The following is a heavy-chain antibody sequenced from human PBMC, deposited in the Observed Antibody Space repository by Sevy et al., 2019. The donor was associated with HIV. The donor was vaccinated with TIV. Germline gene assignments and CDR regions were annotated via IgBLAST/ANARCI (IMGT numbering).Heavy chain of an antibody. CDR2: IIPIFGTA. CDR3: AREPYF. Sequence: SWVRQAPGQGLEWMGGIIPIFGTANYAQKFQGRVTITADESTSTAYMELSSLRSEDTAVYYCAREPYFWGQGTLVTVSS. J-gene: IGHJ4*02. V-gene: IGHV1-69*01.